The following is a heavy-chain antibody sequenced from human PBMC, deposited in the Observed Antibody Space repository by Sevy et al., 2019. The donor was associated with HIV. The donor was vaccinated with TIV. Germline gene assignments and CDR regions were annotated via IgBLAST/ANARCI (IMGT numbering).Heavy chain of an antibody. CDR2: FDPEDGRR. V-gene: IGHV1-24*01. CDR3: ATTKDYYDSSGYPFDH. CDR1: GKSLTELA. Sequence: ASVKVSCKFSGKSLTELAMHWVRQAPGKGLEWVATFDPEDGRRIYAQKFEDRVTMTEDTSTDTAYMEITSLRSEDTAVYYCATTKDYYDSSGYPFDHWGQGTQVTVSS. J-gene: IGHJ4*02. D-gene: IGHD3-22*01.